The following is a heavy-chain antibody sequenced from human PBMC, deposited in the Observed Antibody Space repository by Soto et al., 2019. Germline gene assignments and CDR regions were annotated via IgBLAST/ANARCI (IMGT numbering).Heavy chain of an antibody. J-gene: IGHJ5*02. CDR2: IYYSGST. V-gene: IGHV4-30-4*01. D-gene: IGHD3-10*01. CDR1: GGSISSGDYY. CDR3: ARDQGFGELLSAANWFDP. Sequence: SETLALTCAVSGGSISSGDYYWSWIRQPPGKGLEWIGYIYYSGSTYYNPSLKSRVTISVDTSKNQFSLKLSSVTAADTAVYYCARDQGFGELLSAANWFDPWGQGTLVTGSS.